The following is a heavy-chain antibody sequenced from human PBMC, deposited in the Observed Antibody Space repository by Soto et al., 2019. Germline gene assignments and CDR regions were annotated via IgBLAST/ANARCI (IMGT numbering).Heavy chain of an antibody. CDR3: ARWDRYYYYYYGMEV. CDR1: GYTLTELS. Sequence: ASVKVSCKVSGYTLTELSVHWVRQAPGKGLEWMGGFDPEDGETIYAQKFQGRVTITEDESTSTAYMELSSLRSEDTAVYYCARWDRYYYYYYGMEVWGQGTTVTVSS. CDR2: FDPEDGET. V-gene: IGHV1-24*01. D-gene: IGHD1-26*01. J-gene: IGHJ6*02.